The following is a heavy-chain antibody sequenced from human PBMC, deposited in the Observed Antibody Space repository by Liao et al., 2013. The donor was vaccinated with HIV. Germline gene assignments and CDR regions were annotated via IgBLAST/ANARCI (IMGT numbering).Heavy chain of an antibody. V-gene: IGHV4-4*07. CDR1: GGSISSYY. CDR2: IYTSGST. CDR3: ARGRVLWFGEEYYFDY. D-gene: IGHD3-10*01. J-gene: IGHJ4*02. Sequence: QVQLQESGPGLVKPSETLSLTCTVSGGSISSYYWSWIRQPAGKGLEWIGRIYTSGSTNYNPSLKSRVTMSVDTSKNQFSLKLSSVTAADTAVYYCARGRVLWFGEEYYFDYWGQGTLVTVSS.